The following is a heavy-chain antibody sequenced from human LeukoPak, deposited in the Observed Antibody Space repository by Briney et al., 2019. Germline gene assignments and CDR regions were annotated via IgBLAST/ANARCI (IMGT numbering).Heavy chain of an antibody. V-gene: IGHV3-7*03. D-gene: IGHD3-10*01. J-gene: IGHJ4*02. Sequence: HPGGSLRLSCAASGFTFSSYWMSWVRQAPGKGLEWVANIKRDGSEKYYVDSVKGRFTISRDNAKNSLYLQMNSLRAEDTAVYYCAKGPRVAYYYGSGSEDYWGQGTLVTVSS. CDR3: AKGPRVAYYYGSGSEDY. CDR2: IKRDGSEK. CDR1: GFTFSSYW.